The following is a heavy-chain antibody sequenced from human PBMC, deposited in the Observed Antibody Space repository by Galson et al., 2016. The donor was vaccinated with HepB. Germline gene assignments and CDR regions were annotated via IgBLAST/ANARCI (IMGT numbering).Heavy chain of an antibody. CDR1: GGSISSGVYY. V-gene: IGHV4-39*07. CDR3: ARAVWLPLSGMDV. J-gene: IGHJ6*02. CDR2: IFYSGIT. Sequence: LSLTCTVSGGSISSGVYYWSWIRQPPGKGLEWIGSIFYSGITYYNPSLNSRVTISVDTSKNQFSPKVSSVTAADTAVYYCARAVWLPLSGMDVWGQGTTVTVSS. D-gene: IGHD3-10*01.